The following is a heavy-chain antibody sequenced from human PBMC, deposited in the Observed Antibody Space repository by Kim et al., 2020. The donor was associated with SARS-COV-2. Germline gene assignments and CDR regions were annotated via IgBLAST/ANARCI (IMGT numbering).Heavy chain of an antibody. D-gene: IGHD5-12*01. J-gene: IGHJ4*02. CDR2: INSDGSST. V-gene: IGHV3-74*01. CDR3: ASYEMATITGAPDY. CDR1: GFTFSSYW. Sequence: GGSLRLSCAASGFTFSSYWMHWVRQAPGKGLVWVSRINSDGSSTSYADSVKGRFTISRDNAKNTLYLQMNSLRAEDTAVYYCASYEMATITGAPDYWGQGTLVTVSS.